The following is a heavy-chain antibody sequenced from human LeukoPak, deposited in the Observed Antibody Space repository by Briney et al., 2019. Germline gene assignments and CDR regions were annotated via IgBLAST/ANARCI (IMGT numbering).Heavy chain of an antibody. Sequence: SETLSLTCAVSGGSISSSNWWRWVRQPPGKGLEWIGEIYHSGSTNYNPSLKSRVTISVDKSKNQFSLKLSSVTAADTAVYYCARGVVVPAAMPNNWFDPWGQGTLVTVSS. V-gene: IGHV4-4*02. CDR3: ARGVVVPAAMPNNWFDP. J-gene: IGHJ5*02. D-gene: IGHD2-2*01. CDR2: IYHSGST. CDR1: GGSISSSNW.